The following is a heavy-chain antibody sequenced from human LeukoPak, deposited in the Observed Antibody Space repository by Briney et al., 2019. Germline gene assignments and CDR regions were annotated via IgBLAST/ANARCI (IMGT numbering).Heavy chain of an antibody. CDR3: TAGGVYSLLDH. D-gene: IGHD5/OR15-5a*01. Sequence: ASVKVSCKVSGDTLSELSMHWVRQAPGKGLEWMGGFDPEGGEAIYAQKFQGRLTMTEDTSTDTAYMDLGSLRSDDTAVYYCTAGGVYSLLDHWGQGTQVTVSS. CDR1: GDTLSELS. CDR2: FDPEGGEA. V-gene: IGHV1-24*01. J-gene: IGHJ4*02.